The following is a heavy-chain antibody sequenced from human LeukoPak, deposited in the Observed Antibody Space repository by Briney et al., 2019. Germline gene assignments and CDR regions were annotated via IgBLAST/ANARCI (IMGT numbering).Heavy chain of an antibody. CDR2: INVDGSIR. D-gene: IGHD3/OR15-3a*01. CDR3: ARGKDFWTGYPIYWYFDL. Sequence: GGSLRLSCAASGYTFNSYWIHWVRQAPGKGLVWVSRINVDGSIRDYAGSVKGRFTISRDNAKNTLYLQMNSLRGEDSAVYYCARGKDFWTGYPIYWYFDLWGRGTLVTVSS. J-gene: IGHJ2*01. V-gene: IGHV3-74*01. CDR1: GYTFNSYW.